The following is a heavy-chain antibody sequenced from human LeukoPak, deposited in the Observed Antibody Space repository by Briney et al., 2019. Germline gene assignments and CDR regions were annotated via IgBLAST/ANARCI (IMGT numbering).Heavy chain of an antibody. J-gene: IGHJ6*02. V-gene: IGHV1-2*02. D-gene: IGHD2-2*01. Sequence: GASVKVSCKASGCTFTGYYMHWVRQAPGQGLEWMGWINPNSGGTNYAQKFQGRVTMTRDTSISTAYMELSRLRSDDTAVYYCARNIVVVPAAIYYGMDVWGQGTTVTVSS. CDR3: ARNIVVVPAAIYYGMDV. CDR2: INPNSGGT. CDR1: GCTFTGYY.